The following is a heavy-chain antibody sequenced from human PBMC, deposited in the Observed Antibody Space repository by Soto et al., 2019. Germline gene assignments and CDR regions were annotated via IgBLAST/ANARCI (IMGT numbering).Heavy chain of an antibody. D-gene: IGHD2-15*01. CDR2: INHSGST. J-gene: IGHJ4*02. CDR3: ASTLQVAKAPIGY. V-gene: IGHV4-34*01. CDR1: GGSFSGYY. Sequence: QVQLQQWGAGLWKPSETLSLTCAVYGGSFSGYYWSWIRQPPGKGLEWIGEINHSGSTNYNPSLKSRDTISVDTSKNQFSLKLSSVTAADTAVYYCASTLQVAKAPIGYWGQGTLVTVSS.